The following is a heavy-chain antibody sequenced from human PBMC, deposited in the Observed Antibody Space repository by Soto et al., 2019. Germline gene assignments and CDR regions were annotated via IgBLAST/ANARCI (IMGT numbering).Heavy chain of an antibody. CDR2: ISYDGSNK. V-gene: IGHV3-30*18. CDR1: GFTFSSYG. Sequence: GGSLRLSCAASGFTFSSYGMHWVRQAPGKGLEWVAVISYDGSNKYYADSVKGRFTISRDNSKNTLYLQMNSLRAEDTAVYYCAKDLSPLYYYYGMDVWGQGTTVTVSS. J-gene: IGHJ6*02. CDR3: AKDLSPLYYYYGMDV.